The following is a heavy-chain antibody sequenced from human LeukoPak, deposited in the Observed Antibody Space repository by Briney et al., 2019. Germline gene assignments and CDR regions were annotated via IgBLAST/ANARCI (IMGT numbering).Heavy chain of an antibody. D-gene: IGHD3-9*01. CDR3: ATVPPIKNYDILTGYYKPYFDY. V-gene: IGHV3-30*02. CDR1: GFTFSSYG. CDR2: IRYDGSNK. J-gene: IGHJ4*02. Sequence: GGSLRLSCAASGFTFSSYGMHWVRQAPGKGLEWVAFIRYDGSNKYYADSVKGRFTISRDNSKNTLYLQMNSLRAEDTAVYYCATVPPIKNYDILTGYYKPYFDYWGQGTLVTVSS.